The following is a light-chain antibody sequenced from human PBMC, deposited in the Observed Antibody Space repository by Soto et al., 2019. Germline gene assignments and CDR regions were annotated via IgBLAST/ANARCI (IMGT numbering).Light chain of an antibody. CDR1: GSDVGYYNY. J-gene: IGLJ1*01. CDR2: DVT. CDR3: CSYAGSYTFYV. V-gene: IGLV2-11*01. Sequence: QSVLTQPHSVSGSPGQSVTISCTGTGSDVGYYNYVSWYQQHPGTAPKLVIYDVTVRPSGVPDRFSGSKSVNTASLTISGLQAEDEADYYCCSYAGSYTFYVFGSGTKVTVL.